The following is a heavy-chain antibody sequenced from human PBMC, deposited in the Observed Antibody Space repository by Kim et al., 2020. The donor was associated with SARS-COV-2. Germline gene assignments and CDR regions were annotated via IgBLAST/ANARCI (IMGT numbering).Heavy chain of an antibody. J-gene: IGHJ6*02. V-gene: IGHV3-66*01. D-gene: IGHD4-17*01. CDR2: IYSDDSA. CDR3: ARDQVYGGNSGGYGLDV. Sequence: GGSLRLACAASGFTVSNCMSWVRQAPGKGLEWVSVIYSDDSAFYADSVKDRFTVSRDNSKNTLYLQMNSLRAEDTAVYYCARDQVYGGNSGGYGLDVWGQGNTVTVSS. CDR1: GFTVSNC.